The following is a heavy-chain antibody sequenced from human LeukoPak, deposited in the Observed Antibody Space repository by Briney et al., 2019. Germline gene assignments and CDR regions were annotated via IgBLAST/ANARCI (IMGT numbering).Heavy chain of an antibody. Sequence: GGSLRLSCAASGFTLSDTWMHWVRQAPGKGLVWVSRGDGSSTTYADSVKGRFTISRDNAKNTLYLQMNSLRAEDTAVYYCARDRGYDPHYYFDYWGQGTLVTVSS. D-gene: IGHD5-12*01. V-gene: IGHV3-74*01. CDR3: ARDRGYDPHYYFDY. CDR1: GFTLSDTW. J-gene: IGHJ4*02. CDR2: GDGSST.